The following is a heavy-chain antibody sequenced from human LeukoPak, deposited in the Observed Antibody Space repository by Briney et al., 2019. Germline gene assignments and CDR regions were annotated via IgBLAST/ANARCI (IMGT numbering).Heavy chain of an antibody. CDR3: AKEFNRGLPDY. V-gene: IGHV3-48*01. CDR2: ISSSSSTM. CDR1: GFTFSSYS. J-gene: IGHJ4*02. D-gene: IGHD2-21*01. Sequence: PGGSLRLSCAASGFTFSSYSMNWVRQAPGKGLEWLSYISSSSSTMYYAGSVKGRFTISRDNAKNTLYLQMSSLRAEDTAVYYCAKEFNRGLPDYWGQGTLVTVPS.